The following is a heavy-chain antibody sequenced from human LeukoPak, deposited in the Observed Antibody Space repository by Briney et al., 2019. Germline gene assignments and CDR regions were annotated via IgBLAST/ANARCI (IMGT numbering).Heavy chain of an antibody. V-gene: IGHV3-23*01. J-gene: IGHJ4*02. Sequence: GGSLRLSCAASGFTFSSYAMSWVRQAPGKGLEWVSVISGSGGNTYYADSVKGRFTISRDNSKNTLYLQMNSLGAEDTAVYYCAKDRSGYSSSWYATRGFDYWGQGTLVTVSS. CDR1: GFTFSSYA. CDR3: AKDRSGYSSSWYATRGFDY. CDR2: ISGSGGNT. D-gene: IGHD6-13*01.